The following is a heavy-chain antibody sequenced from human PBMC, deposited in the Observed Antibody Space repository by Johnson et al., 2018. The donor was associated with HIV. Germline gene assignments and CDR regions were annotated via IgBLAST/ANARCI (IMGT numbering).Heavy chain of an antibody. D-gene: IGHD3-22*01. CDR3: ARDPSYDMAHTDGFDI. Sequence: QVQLVESGGGLVQPGGSLRLSCAASGFTFSDYYMSWIRQAPGKGLEWVAFIRYDGSNKYYADSVKGRFTISRDNSKDTLYLQMNSLRAEDTAVYYCARDPSYDMAHTDGFDIWGQGTMVTVSS. CDR2: IRYDGSNK. CDR1: GFTFSDYY. J-gene: IGHJ3*02. V-gene: IGHV3-30*02.